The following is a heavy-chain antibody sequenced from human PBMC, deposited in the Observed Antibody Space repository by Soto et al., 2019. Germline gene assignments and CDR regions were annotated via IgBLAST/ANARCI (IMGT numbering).Heavy chain of an antibody. CDR3: ARQRNYFDY. CDR2: IYYSGST. CDR1: GGSISSYY. Sequence: SETLSLTCTVSGGSISSYYWSWIRQPPGKGLEWIGYIYYSGSTNYNPSLKSRVTISVDTSKNQFSLKLSSVTAADTAVYYCARQRNYFDYWGRGTLVTVSS. J-gene: IGHJ4*02. V-gene: IGHV4-59*08.